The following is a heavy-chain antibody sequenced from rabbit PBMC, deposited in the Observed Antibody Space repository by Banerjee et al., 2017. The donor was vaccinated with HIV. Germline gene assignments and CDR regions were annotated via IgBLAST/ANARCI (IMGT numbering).Heavy chain of an antibody. CDR3: ARGGGGYAYAFNL. Sequence: QEQLEESGGDLVKPEGSLTLTCTASGFSFSNKYVMCWVRQAPGKGLEWIACINTSSGNTVYANWAKGRFTISKPSSTTVTLQMTSLTAADTATYFCARGGGGYAYAFNLWGPGTLVTVS. CDR2: INTSSGNT. D-gene: IGHD6-1*01. CDR1: GFSFSNKYV. J-gene: IGHJ4*01. V-gene: IGHV1S45*01.